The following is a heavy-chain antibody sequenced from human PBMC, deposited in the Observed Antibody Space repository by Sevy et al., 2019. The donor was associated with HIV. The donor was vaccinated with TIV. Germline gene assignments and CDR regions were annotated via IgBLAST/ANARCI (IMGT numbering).Heavy chain of an antibody. Sequence: GGSLRLSCVASGFTFRTYGIHWIRQAPGKGLEWVAFIRYDGSNEYYADSVKGRFTISRDNSKNTLYLQMNSLRPEDTAVYYCAKDRKVLLVVYAIPFDVFDIWGQGTMVTVSS. CDR2: IRYDGSNE. V-gene: IGHV3-30*02. CDR3: AKDRKVLLVVYAIPFDVFDI. J-gene: IGHJ3*02. D-gene: IGHD2-8*02. CDR1: GFTFRTYG.